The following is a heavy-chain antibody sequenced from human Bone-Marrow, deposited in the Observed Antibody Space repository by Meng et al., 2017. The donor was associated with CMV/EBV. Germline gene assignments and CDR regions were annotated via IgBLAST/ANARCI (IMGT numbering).Heavy chain of an antibody. CDR1: GFTFSSYW. CDR3: ARDRLELQASYYYGMDV. CDR2: IKQDGSEK. D-gene: IGHD1-7*01. J-gene: IGHJ6*02. V-gene: IGHV3-7*01. Sequence: GESLKISCAASGFTFSSYWMSWVRQAPGKGLEWVANIKQDGSEKYYVDSVKGRFTISRDNAKNSLYLQMNSLRAEDTAVYYCARDRLELQASYYYGMDVWGQGTTVTVSS.